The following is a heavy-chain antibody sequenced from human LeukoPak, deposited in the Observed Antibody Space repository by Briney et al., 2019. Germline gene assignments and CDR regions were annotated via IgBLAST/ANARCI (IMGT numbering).Heavy chain of an antibody. D-gene: IGHD6-13*01. CDR3: ARHVYSSTWYIYYYGVDV. V-gene: IGHV4-59*08. CDR1: GGSLSSYY. CDR2: IYHSGST. Sequence: SETLSLTCTVSGGSLSSYYWSWIRQPPGKGLEWIGYIYHSGSTNYNPSLKSRVTISVDTSKNQFSLKLTFVTAADTAVYYCARHVYSSTWYIYYYGVDVWGQGTTVTVSS. J-gene: IGHJ6*02.